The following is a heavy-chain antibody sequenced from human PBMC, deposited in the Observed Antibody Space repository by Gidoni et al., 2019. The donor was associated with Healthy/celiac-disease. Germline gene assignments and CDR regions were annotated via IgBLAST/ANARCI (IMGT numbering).Heavy chain of an antibody. D-gene: IGHD6-13*01. Sequence: EVQLLESGGGLVQPGGSLRLSCSASGFTFSSYAMSWVRQAPGKGREGVSAIRGSGGSTYYADAVKGRFTISRDNSKNTLYLQMNSLRAEDTAVYYCAKGVAALRDAFDIWGQGTMVTVSS. CDR2: IRGSGGST. CDR1: GFTFSSYA. CDR3: AKGVAALRDAFDI. V-gene: IGHV3-23*01. J-gene: IGHJ3*02.